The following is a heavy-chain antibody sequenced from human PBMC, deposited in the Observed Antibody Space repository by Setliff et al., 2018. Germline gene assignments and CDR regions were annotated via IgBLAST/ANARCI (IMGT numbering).Heavy chain of an antibody. Sequence: SETLSLTCTVSGGSISSYYWSWIRQPAGKGLEWIGHIYIGGSANYNPSLNSRVTMSLDKSKNQFSLKLYSVTAADTAVYYCAREQWLDPPGYYYMDVWAKEPWSPSP. D-gene: IGHD6-19*01. CDR2: IYIGGSA. CDR1: GGSISSYY. CDR3: AREQWLDPPGYYYMDV. J-gene: IGHJ6*03. V-gene: IGHV4-4*07.